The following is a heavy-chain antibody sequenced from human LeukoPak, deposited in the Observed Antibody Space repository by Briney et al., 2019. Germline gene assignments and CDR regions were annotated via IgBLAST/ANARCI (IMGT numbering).Heavy chain of an antibody. Sequence: PSQTLSLTCTVSGGSISSGGYYWSWIRQHPGTGLEWIGYIYYSGSTYYNPSLKSRVTISVDTSKNQFSLKLSSVTAADTAVYYCARAQVPAATFDYWGQGTLVTVSS. CDR2: IYYSGST. D-gene: IGHD2-2*01. CDR1: GGSISSGGYY. CDR3: ARAQVPAATFDY. V-gene: IGHV4-31*03. J-gene: IGHJ4*02.